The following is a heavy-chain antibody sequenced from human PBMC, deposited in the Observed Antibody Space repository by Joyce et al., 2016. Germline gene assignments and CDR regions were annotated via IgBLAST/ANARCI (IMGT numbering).Heavy chain of an antibody. CDR2: ISYDVPNK. J-gene: IGHJ3*02. CDR1: GSIFSGYA. CDR3: ARRSGIPAGRRPGAFDM. D-gene: IGHD6-13*01. V-gene: IGHV3-30*04. Sequence: QEQLEESGGGVVQPGTSLRLSCTASGSIFSGYAMNWVRQAPGKGLGWVAIISYDVPNKFYADSVRGRFTISRDNYKNTLFLQMNSLTIEDAGVYYCARRSGIPAGRRPGAFDMWGQGTVVTVSS.